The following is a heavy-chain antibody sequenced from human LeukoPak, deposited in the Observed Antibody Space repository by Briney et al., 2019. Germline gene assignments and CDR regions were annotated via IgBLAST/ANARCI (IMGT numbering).Heavy chain of an antibody. CDR1: GYTFTKFW. V-gene: IGHV5-51*01. Sequence: GESLKISCETSGYTFTKFWVGWVRQTPGKGLEWLGMIYPDDSDTRYSPSFQGQVTMSVDKSISIVYLHWSSLKASDTAIYYCVRGKGSGTYYGFDYWGQGTVVSVFS. J-gene: IGHJ4*02. CDR2: IYPDDSDT. D-gene: IGHD3-10*01. CDR3: VRGKGSGTYYGFDY.